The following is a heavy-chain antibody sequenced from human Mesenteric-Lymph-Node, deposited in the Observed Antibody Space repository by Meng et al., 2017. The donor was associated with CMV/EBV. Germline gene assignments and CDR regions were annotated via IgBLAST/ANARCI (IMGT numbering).Heavy chain of an antibody. CDR3: ATLLRGVTGIFYYYCGMDV. D-gene: IGHD3-10*01. CDR2: IRYDGSNK. J-gene: IGHJ6*02. CDR1: GFTFSSYG. V-gene: IGHV3-30*02. Sequence: GESLKISCAASGFTFSSYGMHWVRQAPGKGLEWVAFIRYDGSNKYYADSVKGRFTISRDNSKNTLYLQMNSLRAEDTAVYYCATLLRGVTGIFYYYCGMDVWGQGTTVTVSS.